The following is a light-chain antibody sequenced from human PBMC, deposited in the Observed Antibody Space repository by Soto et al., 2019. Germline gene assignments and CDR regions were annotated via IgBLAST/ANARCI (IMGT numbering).Light chain of an antibody. J-gene: IGLJ1*01. CDR3: SSYTTSNTRQIV. V-gene: IGLV2-14*03. CDR1: SSDVGGYNY. Sequence: QSVLTQPASLSGSPGQSITISCTGTSSDVGGYNYVSWYQHHPGKAPKLIIYDVSNRPSGVSIRFSASKSDNTASLTISGLQPEDEADYHCSSYTTSNTRQIVFGTGTKVTV. CDR2: DVS.